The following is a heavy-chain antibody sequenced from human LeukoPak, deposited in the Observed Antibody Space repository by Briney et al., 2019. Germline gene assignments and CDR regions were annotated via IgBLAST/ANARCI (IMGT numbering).Heavy chain of an antibody. Sequence: ASVKVSCKASGYTFTSYYMHWVRQAPGQGLEWMGIINPSGGSTSYAQKSQGRVTMTRDTSTSTVYMELSSLRSEDTAVYYCAREDAEIIVVVTASNAFDIWGQGTMVTVSS. CDR2: INPSGGST. V-gene: IGHV1-46*01. D-gene: IGHD2-21*02. CDR1: GYTFTSYY. CDR3: AREDAEIIVVVTASNAFDI. J-gene: IGHJ3*02.